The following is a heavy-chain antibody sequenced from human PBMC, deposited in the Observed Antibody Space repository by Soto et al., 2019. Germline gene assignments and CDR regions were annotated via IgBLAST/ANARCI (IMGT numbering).Heavy chain of an antibody. CDR3: ARVSYSTDY. D-gene: IGHD3-10*01. Sequence: GGSLRLSCAASGFTFSSYSMNWVRQAPGKGLEWVSYISQYNTIYYADSVKGRFTISRDNAKNSLYLQMSSLTAEDTAVYYCARVSYSTDYWGQGTLVTVSS. CDR1: GFTFSSYS. CDR2: ISQYNTI. V-gene: IGHV3-48*01. J-gene: IGHJ4*02.